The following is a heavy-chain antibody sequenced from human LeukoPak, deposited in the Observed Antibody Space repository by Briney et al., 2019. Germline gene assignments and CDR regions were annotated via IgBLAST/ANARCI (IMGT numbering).Heavy chain of an antibody. V-gene: IGHV4-38-2*02. CDR2: IYHSGST. J-gene: IGHJ4*02. CDR3: AVGHYYHSSGYLFDS. Sequence: SETLSLTCTVSGYSISSGYYWGWIRQPPGKGLEWIGSIYHSGSTYYNPSLKSRVTISVDTSKNQFSLKLSSVPAADTAVYYCAVGHYYHSSGYLFDSWGQGTLVTVSS. D-gene: IGHD3-22*01. CDR1: GYSISSGYY.